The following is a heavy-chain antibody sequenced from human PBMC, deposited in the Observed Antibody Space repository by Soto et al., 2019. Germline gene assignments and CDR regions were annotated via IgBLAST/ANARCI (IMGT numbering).Heavy chain of an antibody. V-gene: IGHV4-38-2*02. CDR1: GYSISSGYY. J-gene: IGHJ2*01. Sequence: SETLSLTCTVSGYSISSGYYWGWIRQPPGKGLEWIGSIYHSGSTYYNPSLKSRVTISVDTSKNQFSLKLSSVTAADTAVYYCARGGKEQLVPNWYFDLWGRGTLVTVSS. D-gene: IGHD6-6*01. CDR2: IYHSGST. CDR3: ARGGKEQLVPNWYFDL.